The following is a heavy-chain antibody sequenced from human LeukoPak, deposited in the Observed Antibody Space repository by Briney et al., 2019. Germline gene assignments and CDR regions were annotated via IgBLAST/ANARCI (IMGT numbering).Heavy chain of an antibody. J-gene: IGHJ4*02. CDR3: ARHADSGFGELAFDY. CDR1: GGSISSSSYY. Sequence: SETLSLTCTVSGGSISSSSYYWGWIRQPPGKGPEWIGSIYYRRSTYYNPSLKSRVTISVDTSKNQFSLKLTSVTAADTAVYYCARHADSGFGELAFDYWGQGILVTVSS. D-gene: IGHD3-10*01. CDR2: IYYRRST. V-gene: IGHV4-39*01.